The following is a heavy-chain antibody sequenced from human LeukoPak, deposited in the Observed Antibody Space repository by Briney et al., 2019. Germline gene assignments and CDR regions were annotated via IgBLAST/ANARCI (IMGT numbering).Heavy chain of an antibody. CDR3: AKDRTRLRYYDSLPGYGDY. V-gene: IGHV3-23*01. Sequence: PGGSLRLSCAASGFTFSSYAMSWVRQAPGKGLEWVSAISGSGGSTYYADSVKGRFTISRDNSKNTLYLQMNSLRAEDTAVYYCAKDRTRLRYYDSLPGYGDYWGEGTLVTVSS. J-gene: IGHJ4*02. D-gene: IGHD3-9*01. CDR2: ISGSGGST. CDR1: GFTFSSYA.